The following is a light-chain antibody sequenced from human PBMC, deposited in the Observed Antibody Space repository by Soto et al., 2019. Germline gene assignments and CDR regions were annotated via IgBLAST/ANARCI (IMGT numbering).Light chain of an antibody. Sequence: EIVMTQSPATLSVSPGEKATLYCRAFLFISTNFAWYQQKPVQASRLLIYGVSTRATGIPARFSGSGSGTEFTLSISSLQSEDFAVYYCQQYDNWLRTFGQGTKVDIK. CDR3: QQYDNWLRT. V-gene: IGKV3-15*01. J-gene: IGKJ1*01. CDR1: LFISTN. CDR2: GVS.